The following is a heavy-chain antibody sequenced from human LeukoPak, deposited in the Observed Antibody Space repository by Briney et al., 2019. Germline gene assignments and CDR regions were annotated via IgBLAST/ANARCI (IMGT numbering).Heavy chain of an antibody. J-gene: IGHJ3*02. Sequence: GGYLKLYCAAFGFTFSSYSMNWVRQAPGKGLEWVSSISSSSSYIYYADSVKGRFTISRDNAKNSLYLQMNSLRAEDTAVYYCARGMAIPGAFDIWGQGTMVTVSS. CDR1: GFTFSSYS. CDR2: ISSSSSYI. D-gene: IGHD2-21*01. CDR3: ARGMAIPGAFDI. V-gene: IGHV3-21*01.